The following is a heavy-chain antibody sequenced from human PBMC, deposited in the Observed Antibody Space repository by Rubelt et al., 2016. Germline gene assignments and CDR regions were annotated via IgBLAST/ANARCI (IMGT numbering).Heavy chain of an antibody. V-gene: IGHV2-5*02. J-gene: IGHJ4*02. CDR3: SHSPYLSSSWLKYYFDD. CDR1: GFSLSTSGVG. Sequence: QITLKESGPTLVKPTQTLTLTCTFSGFSLSTSGVGVGWIRQPPGKALEWLALIYWDDDKRYSPSLKSRLTLTKDTSNNQVVLTMTNRDPVDTATYSWSHSPYLSSSWLKYYFDDWGQGTLVTVSS. D-gene: IGHD6-13*01. CDR2: IYWDDDK.